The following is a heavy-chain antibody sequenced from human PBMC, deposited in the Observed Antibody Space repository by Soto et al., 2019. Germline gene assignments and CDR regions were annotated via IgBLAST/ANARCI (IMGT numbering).Heavy chain of an antibody. V-gene: IGHV3-23*01. CDR3: AKPLGHRGGCGGYYSSYGMDV. J-gene: IGHJ6*02. Sequence: EVQLLESGGGLVQPGGSLRLSCAASGFTFSSYAMSWVRQAPGKGLEWVSAISGSGGSTYYADSVKGRFTISRDNSTKTLYLQMRSLRAEDTAVYYCAKPLGHRGGCGGYYSSYGMDVWGQGTTVTVSS. CDR2: ISGSGGST. D-gene: IGHD6-19*01. CDR1: GFTFSSYA.